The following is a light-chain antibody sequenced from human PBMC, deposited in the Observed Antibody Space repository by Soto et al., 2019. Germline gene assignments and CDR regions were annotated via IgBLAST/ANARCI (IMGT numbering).Light chain of an antibody. CDR3: SSYTSSSTRV. CDR1: TSDVGGYNY. V-gene: IGLV2-14*01. CDR2: EVS. J-gene: IGLJ1*01. Sequence: QSALTQPASVSGSPGQSITISCTVTTSDVGGYNYVSLYQQHPGKVPKLLIHEVSNRPSGVSNRFSGSKSGNTASLTISGLQAEDEGDYYCSSYTSSSTRVFGTGTKVTVL.